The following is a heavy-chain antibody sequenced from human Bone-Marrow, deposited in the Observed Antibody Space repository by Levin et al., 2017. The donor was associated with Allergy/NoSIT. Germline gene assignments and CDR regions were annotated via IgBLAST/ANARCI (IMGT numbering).Heavy chain of an antibody. CDR3: ARVVEQQLVRAAFDI. Sequence: GESLKISCAASGFTFSSHAMTWVRQAPGKGLEWVSSIKGSGSDTYYADSVKGRFTISRDNSKNTLYLQMKRLRAEDTAIYDCARVVEQQLVRAAFDIWGQGTMVTVSS. V-gene: IGHV3-23*01. J-gene: IGHJ3*02. CDR2: IKGSGSDT. CDR1: GFTFSSHA. D-gene: IGHD6-13*01.